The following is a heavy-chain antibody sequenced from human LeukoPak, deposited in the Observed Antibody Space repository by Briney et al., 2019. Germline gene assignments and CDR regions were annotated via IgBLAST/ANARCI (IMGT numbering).Heavy chain of an antibody. CDR2: IYTSGST. Sequence: PSETLSLTCTVSGGSISSYYWSWIRQPPGKGLEWIGYIYTSGSTNYNPSLKSRVTISVDTSKNQFSLKLSSVTAADTAVYYCAREPATAIRPKGLWAEYYDSNGYGAFDIWGQGTMVTVSS. D-gene: IGHD3-22*01. CDR3: AREPATAIRPKGLWAEYYDSNGYGAFDI. V-gene: IGHV4-4*09. J-gene: IGHJ3*02. CDR1: GGSISSYY.